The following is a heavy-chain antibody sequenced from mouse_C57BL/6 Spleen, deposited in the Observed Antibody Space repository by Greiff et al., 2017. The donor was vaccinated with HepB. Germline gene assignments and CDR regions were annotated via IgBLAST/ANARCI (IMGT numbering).Heavy chain of an antibody. CDR3: TIDDGYYVNFDY. Sequence: QVQLKQSGAELVRPGASVTLSCKASGYTFTDYEMHWVKQTPGHGLEWIGAIDPETGGTAYNQKFKGTAILTADKSSSTAYMKLRSLTSEDSAVYYCTIDDGYYVNFDYWGQGTTLTVSS. V-gene: IGHV1-15*01. J-gene: IGHJ2*01. D-gene: IGHD2-3*01. CDR2: IDPETGGT. CDR1: GYTFTDYE.